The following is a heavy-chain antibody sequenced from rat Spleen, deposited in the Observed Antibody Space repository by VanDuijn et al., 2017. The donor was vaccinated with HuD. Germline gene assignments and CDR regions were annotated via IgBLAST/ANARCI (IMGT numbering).Heavy chain of an antibody. CDR3: VRHGRGKISYYYVLDA. V-gene: IGHV5-29*01. CDR2: INYDGSST. CDR1: GFIFSDHD. D-gene: IGHD4-5*01. J-gene: IGHJ4*01. Sequence: EVQLVESDGDLVRPGRSLKLSCAASGFIFSDHDVAWVRQAPMKGLAGVASINYDGSSTFYRDFVRDRFTISRDNAKSTLYLQVDSLKSEDTATYYCVRHGRGKISYYYVLDAWGQGASVTVSS.